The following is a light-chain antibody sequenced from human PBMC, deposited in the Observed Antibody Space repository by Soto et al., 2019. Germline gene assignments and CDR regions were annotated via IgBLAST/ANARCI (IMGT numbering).Light chain of an antibody. CDR3: SSFAGSNTFPYV. V-gene: IGLV2-8*01. CDR1: SSDVGAYDY. Sequence: QSVLTQPPSASGSPGQSVTISCTGTSSDVGAYDYVSWYQQHPGKAPKLMIYEINKRPSGVPDRFSGSKYGNTASLTVSGLQAEDEADYYCSSFAGSNTFPYVFGTGTKVTVX. J-gene: IGLJ1*01. CDR2: EIN.